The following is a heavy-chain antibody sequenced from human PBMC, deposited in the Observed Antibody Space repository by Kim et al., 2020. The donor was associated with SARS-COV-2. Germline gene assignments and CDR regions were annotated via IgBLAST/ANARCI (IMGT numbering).Heavy chain of an antibody. J-gene: IGHJ6*02. CDR3: ARDLQIEVVPAATTFFYYYYYGMDV. Sequence: GGSLRLSCAASGFTFSSYWMHWVRQAPGKGLVWVSRINSDGSNTSYADSVKGRFTISRDNAKNTLYLQMNSLRAEDMAVYYCARDLQIEVVPAATTFFYYYYYGMDVWGQGTTVTVSS. CDR2: INSDGSNT. D-gene: IGHD2-2*01. V-gene: IGHV3-74*01. CDR1: GFTFSSYW.